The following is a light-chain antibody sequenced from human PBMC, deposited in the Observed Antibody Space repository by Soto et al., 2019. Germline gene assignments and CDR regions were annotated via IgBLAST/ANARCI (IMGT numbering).Light chain of an antibody. J-gene: IGLJ1*01. CDR2: GVT. CDR1: SSDVGGYDS. V-gene: IGLV2-14*01. Sequence: QSVLTQPASVSGSPGQSITISCTGTSSDVGGYDSVCWYQQHPGKAPKVMIYGVTNRPSGVSDRFSVSKSGNTASLTISGLQAEDEADYYCSSFTSSITYVFGTGTKLTVL. CDR3: SSFTSSITYV.